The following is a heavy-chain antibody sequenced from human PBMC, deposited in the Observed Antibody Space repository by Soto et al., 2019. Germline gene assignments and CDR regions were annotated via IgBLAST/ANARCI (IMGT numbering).Heavy chain of an antibody. D-gene: IGHD1-26*01. J-gene: IGHJ4*02. CDR3: ARGGDSGSFDY. CDR1: GFTFSSYG. Sequence: QVQLVESGGGVVQPGRSLRLSCAASGFTFSSYGMHWVRQAPGKGLEWVAVIWYDGSNKYYADSVKGRFTISRDNSKNTLYLQMNSLRAEDTAVYYCARGGDSGSFDYWGQGTLVTVSS. V-gene: IGHV3-33*01. CDR2: IWYDGSNK.